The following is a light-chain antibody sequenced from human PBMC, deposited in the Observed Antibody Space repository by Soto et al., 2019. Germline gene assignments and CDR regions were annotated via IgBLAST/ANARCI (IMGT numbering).Light chain of an antibody. V-gene: IGKV1-17*03. CDR1: QGIGLK. CDR3: QQHNTSPPT. Sequence: IQMTQAPSSLSTSIGDRVTITCRASQGIGLKLAWFQQKPGKAPKHLIQSASTLQSGVPSRFSGSGSGTEFTLTINSLQPEDFATYYCQQHNTSPPTFGGGTKVDI. CDR2: SAS. J-gene: IGKJ4*01.